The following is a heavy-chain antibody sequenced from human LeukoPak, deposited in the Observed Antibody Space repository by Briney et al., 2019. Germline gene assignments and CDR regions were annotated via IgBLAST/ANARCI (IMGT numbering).Heavy chain of an antibody. J-gene: IGHJ4*02. CDR2: TSGSGVST. CDR1: GFRFSSYA. D-gene: IGHD1-7*01. Sequence: GGSLRLSCAASGFRFSSYAMSWVRQAPGKGLGWVSATSGSGVSTYYADSVKGRFTVSRDNSKNTLYLQTSSLRSEDTAVYYCAKDERNWNYNLASQTYDWGQGTLVTVSS. CDR3: AKDERNWNYNLASQTYD. V-gene: IGHV3-23*01.